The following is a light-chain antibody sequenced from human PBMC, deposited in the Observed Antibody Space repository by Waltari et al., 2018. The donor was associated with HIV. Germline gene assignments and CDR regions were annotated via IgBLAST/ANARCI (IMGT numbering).Light chain of an antibody. CDR2: RNN. CDR3: AAWDDSVSGWV. Sequence: QSVLTQPPSLSGAPGVRIIISCSGSRSNIGSKYVYWYQQFSGTAPKLLIYRNNQRPSGVPDRCAGSKSGTSASLAISGLRSGDEADYYCAAWDDSVSGWVFGGGTKLTVL. J-gene: IGLJ3*02. CDR1: RSNIGSKY. V-gene: IGLV1-47*01.